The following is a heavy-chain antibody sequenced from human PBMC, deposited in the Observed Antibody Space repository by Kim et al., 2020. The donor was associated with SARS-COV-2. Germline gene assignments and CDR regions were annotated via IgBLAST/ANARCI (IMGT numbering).Heavy chain of an antibody. CDR2: VNCDGSST. D-gene: IGHD3-10*02. V-gene: IGHV3-74*01. J-gene: IGHJ4*02. Sequence: GGSLRLSCVASGFTFSSYWMHWVRQAPGKGLVWVSRVNCDGSSTSYADSVKGRFTISRDNARNTLYLQMNSLRAEDTAVYYCARDSTVFVGAIFDYWVQG. CDR1: GFTFSSYW. CDR3: ARDSTVFVGAIFDY.